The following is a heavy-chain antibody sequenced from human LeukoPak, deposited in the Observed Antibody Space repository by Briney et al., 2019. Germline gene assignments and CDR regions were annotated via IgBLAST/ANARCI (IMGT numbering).Heavy chain of an antibody. J-gene: IGHJ4*02. CDR3: ARDRFCSGGSCYSGFDY. D-gene: IGHD2-15*01. CDR2: ISSNGGST. CDR1: GFTFSSYA. V-gene: IGHV3-64*01. Sequence: PGGSLGLSCAASGFTFSSYAMHWVRQAPGKGLEYVSAISSNGGSTYYANSVKGRFTISRDNSKNTLYLQMGSLRAEDMAVYYCARDRFCSGGSCYSGFDYWGQGTLVTVSS.